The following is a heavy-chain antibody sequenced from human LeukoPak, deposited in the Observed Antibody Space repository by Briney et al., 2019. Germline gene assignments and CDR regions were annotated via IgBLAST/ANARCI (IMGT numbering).Heavy chain of an antibody. CDR2: IYHSGST. V-gene: IGHV4-39*07. D-gene: IGHD3-22*01. CDR3: ARDPYYYDSSGYPFDY. CDR1: GGSISSSNYY. Sequence: SETLSLTCTVSGGSISSSNYYWGWIRQPPGKGLEWIGSIYHSGSTYYNPSLKSRVTISVDTSKNQFSLKLSSVTAADTAVYYCARDPYYYDSSGYPFDYWGQGTLVTVSS. J-gene: IGHJ4*02.